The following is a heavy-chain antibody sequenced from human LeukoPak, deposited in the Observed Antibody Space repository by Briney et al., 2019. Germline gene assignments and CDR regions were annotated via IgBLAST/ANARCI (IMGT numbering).Heavy chain of an antibody. J-gene: IGHJ5*02. Sequence: SETLSLTCAVYGGSFSGYYWSWIHQPPGKGLEWIGEINHSGSTNYNPSLKSRVTISVDTSKNQFSLKLSSVTAADTAVYYCARGALRYFDWLPSPNWFDPWGQGTLVTVSS. CDR2: INHSGST. CDR1: GGSFSGYY. CDR3: ARGALRYFDWLPSPNWFDP. D-gene: IGHD3-9*01. V-gene: IGHV4-34*01.